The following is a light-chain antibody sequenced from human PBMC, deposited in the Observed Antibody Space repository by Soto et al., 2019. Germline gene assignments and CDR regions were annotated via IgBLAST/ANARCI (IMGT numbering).Light chain of an antibody. CDR3: SSYAASNNFYFV. CDR2: EVT. Sequence: QSALTQPPSASGSPGQSVTISCTGTSSDVGGYNYVSWYQQYPGRAPKLMIYEVTKRPSGVPDRFSGPKSGNTASLTVSGLQAEDEADYYCSSYAASNNFYFVFGGGTKVTVL. CDR1: SSDVGGYNY. J-gene: IGLJ3*02. V-gene: IGLV2-8*01.